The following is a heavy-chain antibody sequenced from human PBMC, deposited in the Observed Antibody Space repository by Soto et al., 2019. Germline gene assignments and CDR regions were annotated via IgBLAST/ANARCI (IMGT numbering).Heavy chain of an antibody. CDR2: ISGSGGSA. D-gene: IGHD3-22*01. V-gene: IGHV3-23*01. J-gene: IGHJ4*02. CDR1: GFTFSSYA. Sequence: HPGGSLRLSCAASGFTFSSYAMSWVRQTPGKGLEWVSAISGSGGSAYYADSVKGRFTISRDNSKNTLYLQMNSLRAEDTAIYYCAKVFYDRSGYYSLDYWGQGTLVTVSS. CDR3: AKVFYDRSGYYSLDY.